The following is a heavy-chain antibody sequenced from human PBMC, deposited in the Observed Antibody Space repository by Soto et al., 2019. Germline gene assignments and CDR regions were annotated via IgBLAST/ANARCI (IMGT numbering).Heavy chain of an antibody. V-gene: IGHV3-66*01. CDR1: GFTVSNNY. D-gene: IGHD3-3*01. CDR2: IYRGGST. J-gene: IGHJ4*02. CDR3: ARGRFGGLGAIFADY. Sequence: EVQLVNSGGGLVQPGGSLRLSCAASGFTVSNNYMSWVRQAPGKGLEWVSVIYRGGSTYYADSVKDRFTISRDNSENTLYLQMSGLSAEYTAVYYCARGRFGGLGAIFADYWGQGTLVTVSS.